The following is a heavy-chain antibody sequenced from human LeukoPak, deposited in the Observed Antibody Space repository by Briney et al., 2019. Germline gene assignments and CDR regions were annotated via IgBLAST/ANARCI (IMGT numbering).Heavy chain of an antibody. V-gene: IGHV4-34*01. CDR1: GGSFSGCY. D-gene: IGHD6-6*01. CDR3: ARGSIQYSSSSPFDY. J-gene: IGHJ4*02. Sequence: SETLSLTCAVYGGSFSGCYWSWIRQPPGKGLEWIGEINHSGSTNYNPSLKSRVTISVDTSKNQFSLKLSSVTAADTAVYYCARGSIQYSSSSPFDYWGQGTLVTVSS. CDR2: INHSGST.